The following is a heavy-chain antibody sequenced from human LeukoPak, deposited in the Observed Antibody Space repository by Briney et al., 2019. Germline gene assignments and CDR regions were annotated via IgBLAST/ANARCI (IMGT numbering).Heavy chain of an antibody. V-gene: IGHV1-8*03. CDR3: ARGRGGGDYYDSSGYYY. CDR1: GYTFTSYD. J-gene: IGHJ4*02. Sequence: ASVKVSCKASGYTFTSYDINWVRQATGQGLEWMGWMNPNSGNTGYAQKFQGRVTITRNISISTAYMELSSLRSEDTAVYYCARGRGGGDYYDSSGYYYWGQGTLVTVSS. D-gene: IGHD3-22*01. CDR2: MNPNSGNT.